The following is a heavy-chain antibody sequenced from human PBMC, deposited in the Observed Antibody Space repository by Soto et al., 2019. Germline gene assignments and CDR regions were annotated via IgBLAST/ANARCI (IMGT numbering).Heavy chain of an antibody. D-gene: IGHD3-16*01. CDR2: ITPFFKAA. V-gene: IGHV1-69*13. CDR1: GGTFSSHA. Sequence: SVEVSCKASGGTFSSHAISWVRQAPGQGLEWMGGITPFFKAANYAQKFQGRVTITADDSTSTAYMDLYGLRSEDTAVYYCARDVPLNYYDGTFSYYAMDVWGQGPTVTF. CDR3: ARDVPLNYYDGTFSYYAMDV. J-gene: IGHJ6*02.